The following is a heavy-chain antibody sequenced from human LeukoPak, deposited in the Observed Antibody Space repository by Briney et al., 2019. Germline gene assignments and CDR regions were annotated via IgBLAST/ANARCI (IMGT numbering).Heavy chain of an antibody. J-gene: IGHJ4*02. CDR2: IYHSGST. D-gene: IGHD3-3*01. CDR3: ARGCDFWSGYCY. CDR1: GYSISSGYY. V-gene: IGHV4-38-2*01. Sequence: SETLSLTCAVSGYSISSGYYWGWIRQPPGKGLEWIGSIYHSGSTYYNPSLKSRVTISVDTSKNQFSLKLSSVTAADTAVYYCARGCDFWSGYCYWGQGTLVTVSS.